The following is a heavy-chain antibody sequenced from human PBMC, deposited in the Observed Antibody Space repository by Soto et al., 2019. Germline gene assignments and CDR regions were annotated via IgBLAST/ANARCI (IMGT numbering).Heavy chain of an antibody. Sequence: EVQLLESGGGLVRPGESLRLSCAASGFNFNKYAMSWVRQAPGEGLEWVAGISCCGGTASYAESVKGRFTIAKDDAKNTLYLDMNSLRVEDTAEYYCAKADGQQWLLPHLENWGRGTLVTVS. CDR1: GFNFNKYA. J-gene: IGHJ4*02. CDR3: AKADGQQWLLPHLEN. CDR2: ISCCGGTA. D-gene: IGHD6-19*01. V-gene: IGHV3-23*01.